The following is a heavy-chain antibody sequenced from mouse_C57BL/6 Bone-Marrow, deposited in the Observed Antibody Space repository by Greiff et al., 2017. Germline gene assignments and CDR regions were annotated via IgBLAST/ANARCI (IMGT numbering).Heavy chain of an antibody. D-gene: IGHD1-1*01. V-gene: IGHV1-43*01. CDR1: GYSFTGYY. CDR3: ARYYYGSSYLAWFAY. J-gene: IGHJ3*01. CDR2: INPSTGGT. Sequence: DVQLQESGPELVKPGASVKISCKASGYSFTGYYMHWVKQSSEKSLEWIGEINPSTGGTSYNQKFKGKATLTVDKSSSTAYMQLKSLTSEDSAVYYCARYYYGSSYLAWFAYWGQGTLVTVSA.